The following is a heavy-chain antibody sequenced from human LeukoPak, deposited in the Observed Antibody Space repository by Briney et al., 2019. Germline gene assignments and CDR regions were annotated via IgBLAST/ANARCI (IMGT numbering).Heavy chain of an antibody. V-gene: IGHV3-48*03. D-gene: IGHD2-21*02. CDR2: ISSSGSTI. CDR1: GFTFSSYE. Sequence: GGSLRLSCAASGFTFSSYEMNWVRQAPGKGLEWVSYISSSGSTIYYADSVKGRFTISRDNAKNSLYLQMNSLRAEDTAVYYCAKEGYRAYIVVVTAIDYWGQGTLVTVSS. CDR3: AKEGYRAYIVVVTAIDY. J-gene: IGHJ4*02.